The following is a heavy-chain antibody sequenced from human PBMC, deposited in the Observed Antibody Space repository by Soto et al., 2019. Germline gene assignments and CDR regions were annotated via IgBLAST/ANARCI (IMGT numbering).Heavy chain of an antibody. V-gene: IGHV1-18*01. Sequence: ASGKVSCKASGYTFTSYGISWVRQAPGQGLEWMGWISAYNGNTNYAQKLQGRVTVTTDTSTSTAYMELRSLRSDDTAVYYCARGTYYYDSSGYFQFDYWGQGTLVTVSS. CDR2: ISAYNGNT. CDR1: GYTFTSYG. J-gene: IGHJ4*02. CDR3: ARGTYYYDSSGYFQFDY. D-gene: IGHD3-22*01.